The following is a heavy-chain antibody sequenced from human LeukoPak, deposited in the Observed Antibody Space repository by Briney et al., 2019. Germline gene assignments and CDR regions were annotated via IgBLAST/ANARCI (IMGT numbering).Heavy chain of an antibody. D-gene: IGHD6-13*01. CDR2: MNPNSGNT. J-gene: IGHJ6*02. CDR1: GYTFTSYD. V-gene: IGHV1-8*01. CDR3: ARGRLSYSSSWYAYWALYYYYGMDV. Sequence: ASVKVSCKASGYTFTSYDINWVRQATGQGLEWMGWMNPNSGNTGYAQKFQGRVTMTRNTSISTAYMELSSLRSEDTAVYYCARGRLSYSSSWYAYWALYYYYGMDVWGQGTTVTVSS.